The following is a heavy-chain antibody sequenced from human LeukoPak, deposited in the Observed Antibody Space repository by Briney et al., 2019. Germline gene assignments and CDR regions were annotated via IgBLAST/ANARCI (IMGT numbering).Heavy chain of an antibody. J-gene: IGHJ4*02. D-gene: IGHD6-13*01. Sequence: ASETLSLTCTVSGGSISSSSYYWGWIRQPPGKGLEWIGSIYYSGSTYYNPSLKSRVTISVDTSKNQFSLKLSSVTAADTAVYYCASVRYSSSFYFDYWGQGTLVTVSS. CDR1: GGSISSSSYY. CDR2: IYYSGST. V-gene: IGHV4-39*01. CDR3: ASVRYSSSFYFDY.